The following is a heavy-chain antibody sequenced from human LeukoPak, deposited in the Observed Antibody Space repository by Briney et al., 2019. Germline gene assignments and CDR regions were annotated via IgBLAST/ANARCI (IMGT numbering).Heavy chain of an antibody. D-gene: IGHD3-22*01. Sequence: SETLSLTCTVSGGSISSYYWSWIRQPPGKGLEWIGYIYYSGSTNYNPSLKSRVTISVDTSKNQFSLKLSSVTAADTAVYYCASLRSVVVPRFDPWGQGTLVTVSS. CDR3: ASLRSVVVPRFDP. CDR2: IYYSGST. J-gene: IGHJ5*02. CDR1: GGSISSYY. V-gene: IGHV4-59*08.